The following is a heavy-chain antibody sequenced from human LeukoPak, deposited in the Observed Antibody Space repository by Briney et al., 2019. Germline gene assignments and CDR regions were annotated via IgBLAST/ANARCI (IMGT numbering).Heavy chain of an antibody. V-gene: IGHV3-48*01. CDR3: ARDMRGGFSSGGADC. CDR1: GFTFSSYS. J-gene: IGHJ4*02. CDR2: IRSGGSTV. D-gene: IGHD3-10*01. Sequence: GGSLRLSCTASGFTFSSYSMNWVRQAPGQGLEWISYIRSGGSTVYYADSVKGRFTVSRDNAENALFLQMNSPRVEDTAVYYCARDMRGGFSSGGADCWGQGALVTVSS.